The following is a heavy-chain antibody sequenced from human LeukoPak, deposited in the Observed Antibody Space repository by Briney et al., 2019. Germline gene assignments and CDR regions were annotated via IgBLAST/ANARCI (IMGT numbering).Heavy chain of an antibody. CDR2: IKQDGSEK. J-gene: IGHJ4*02. CDR3: AREWCRGDSCYRIFDY. Sequence: PGVSLRLSCAASGFTFSSHWMSWVRQAPGKGLEWVANIKQDGSEKYYVCSVKGRFTISRDNAKNSLYLQMNSLRAEDTAVYYCAREWCRGDSCYRIFDYWGQGTLVTVSS. CDR1: GFTFSSHW. V-gene: IGHV3-7*05. D-gene: IGHD2-15*01.